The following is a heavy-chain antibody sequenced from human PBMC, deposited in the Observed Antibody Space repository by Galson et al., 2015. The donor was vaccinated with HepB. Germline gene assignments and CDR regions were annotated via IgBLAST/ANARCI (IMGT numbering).Heavy chain of an antibody. CDR2: INSAGSYI. D-gene: IGHD5-12*01. Sequence: SLRLSCAASGFTFSDYTYNWVRQAPGKGLEWVSYINSAGSYIFYADSVKGRFTISRDNAKNSLDLQMNSLRAEDTAVYYCARREATTYYYAMDVWGQGTTVTVAS. CDR3: ARREATTYYYAMDV. CDR1: GFTFSDYT. J-gene: IGHJ6*02. V-gene: IGHV3-21*01.